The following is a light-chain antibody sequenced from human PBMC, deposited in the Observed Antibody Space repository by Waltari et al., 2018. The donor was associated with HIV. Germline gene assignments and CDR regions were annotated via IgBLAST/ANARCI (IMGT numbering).Light chain of an antibody. J-gene: IGLJ1*01. Sequence: QSALTQPRSVSGSPGQSVTISCTGTSSDVGGYNYVSWYQHHPGKAPKLMIYDVSKRPSGVPDRFSGSKSGNTASLTISRAQAEDEADYYCQVRDSTFYVFGPGTKVTVL. CDR2: DVS. CDR1: SSDVGGYNY. CDR3: QVRDSTFYV. V-gene: IGLV2-11*01.